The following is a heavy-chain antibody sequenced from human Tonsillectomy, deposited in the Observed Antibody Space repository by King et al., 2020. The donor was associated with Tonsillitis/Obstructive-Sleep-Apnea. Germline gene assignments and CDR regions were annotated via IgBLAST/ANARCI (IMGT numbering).Heavy chain of an antibody. J-gene: IGHJ3*02. CDR1: GFTFSSYG. Sequence: VQLVESGGGVVQPGRSLRLSCAASGFTFSSYGMYWVRQAPGKGLEWVAVIWYDGNNKYYADSVKGRFTISRDNSKNTLYLQMNSLRAEDTPVYYCARDGFNAFDIWGQGTMVTVSS. CDR2: IWYDGNNK. V-gene: IGHV3-33*01. CDR3: ARDGFNAFDI.